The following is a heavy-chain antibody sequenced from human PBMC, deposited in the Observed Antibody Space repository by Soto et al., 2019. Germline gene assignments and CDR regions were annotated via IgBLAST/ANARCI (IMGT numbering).Heavy chain of an antibody. Sequence: SETLSLTCTVSGGSISSGGYYWSWIRQHPGKGLEWIGYIYYSGSTYYNPSLRSRVTISVDTSKNQFSLKLSSVTAADTAVYYCARGLYDFWSGQSPANWFDPWGQGTLVTVS. D-gene: IGHD3-3*01. CDR2: IYYSGST. CDR3: ARGLYDFWSGQSPANWFDP. CDR1: GGSISSGGYY. J-gene: IGHJ5*02. V-gene: IGHV4-31*03.